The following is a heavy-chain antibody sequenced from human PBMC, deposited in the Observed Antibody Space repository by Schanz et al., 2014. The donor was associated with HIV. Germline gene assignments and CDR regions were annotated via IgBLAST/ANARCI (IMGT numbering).Heavy chain of an antibody. Sequence: QVQLVQSGAEMKKPGASVKVSCKTSGYTFTSYDINWVRQATGQGLEWMGWMNPNSGNTGYAQKFQGRVTMSSNTSISTAYMELSSLRSEDTAVYYCARGHPLYDSSGYYSPFFDYWGQGTLVTVSS. CDR2: MNPNSGNT. D-gene: IGHD3-22*01. CDR3: ARGHPLYDSSGYYSPFFDY. J-gene: IGHJ4*02. V-gene: IGHV1-8*01. CDR1: GYTFTSYD.